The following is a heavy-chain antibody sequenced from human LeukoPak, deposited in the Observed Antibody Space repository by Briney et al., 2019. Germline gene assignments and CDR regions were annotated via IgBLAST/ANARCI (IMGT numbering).Heavy chain of an antibody. D-gene: IGHD3-3*01. CDR2: MNPNGGNT. V-gene: IGHV1-8*02. Sequence: ASVKVSCKASGDTFTGYYMHWVRQAPGQGLDWMGWMNPNGGNTGYAQKFQGRVTMTRNTSISTAYMELSSLRSEDTAVYYCARGVPYDFWSGYYKGLVDYWGQGTLVTVSS. J-gene: IGHJ4*02. CDR1: GDTFTGYY. CDR3: ARGVPYDFWSGYYKGLVDY.